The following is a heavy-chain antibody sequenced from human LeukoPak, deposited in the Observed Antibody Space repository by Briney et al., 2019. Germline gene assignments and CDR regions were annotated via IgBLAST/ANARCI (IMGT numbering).Heavy chain of an antibody. V-gene: IGHV4-59*12. CDR3: ARRAVVPAAIRRSWFDP. CDR1: GGSISSYY. D-gene: IGHD2-2*02. J-gene: IGHJ5*02. CDR2: IYYSGST. Sequence: SETLSLTCTVSGGSISSYYWSWIRQPPGKGLEWIGYIYYSGSTNYNPSLKSRVTISVDTSKNQFSLKLSSVTAADTAVYYCARRAVVPAAIRRSWFDPWGQGTLVTVSS.